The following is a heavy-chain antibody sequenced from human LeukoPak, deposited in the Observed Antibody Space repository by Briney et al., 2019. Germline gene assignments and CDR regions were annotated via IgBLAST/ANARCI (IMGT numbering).Heavy chain of an antibody. CDR2: IYYSGST. J-gene: IGHJ4*02. CDR3: ARENGDSSGYYEYD. Sequence: SETLSLTCTVSGGSISSGGYYWGWIRQHPGKGLEWIGYIYYSGSTYYNPSRKSRVTMAVDTSKNQSSLRLRSVTAADKAVYYCARENGDSSGYYEYDWGQGTLVTVSS. D-gene: IGHD3-22*01. V-gene: IGHV4-31*03. CDR1: GGSISSGGYY.